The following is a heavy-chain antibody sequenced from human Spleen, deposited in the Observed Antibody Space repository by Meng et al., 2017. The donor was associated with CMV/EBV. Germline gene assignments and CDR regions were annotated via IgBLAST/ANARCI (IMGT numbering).Heavy chain of an antibody. CDR3: ARGFGGFDY. J-gene: IGHJ4*02. Sequence: GGSLRLSCAASGFTFSSYAMHWVRQAPGKGLEWVAVISYDGSNKYYADSVKGRFTISRDNGKNSLYLQMNSLRAEDTAVYYCARGFGGFDYWGQGMLVTVSS. CDR1: GFTFSSYA. D-gene: IGHD3-16*01. CDR2: ISYDGSNK. V-gene: IGHV3-30-3*01.